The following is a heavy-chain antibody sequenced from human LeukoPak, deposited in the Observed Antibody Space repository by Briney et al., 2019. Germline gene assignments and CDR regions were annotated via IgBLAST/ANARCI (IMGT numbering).Heavy chain of an antibody. CDR1: GFTFNSYW. CDR2: ISSSGSTI. CDR3: ARDASDLYGTDV. Sequence: PGGSLRLSCAASGFTFNSYWMSWIRQAPGKGLEWVSYISSSGSTIYYADSVKGRFTISRDNAKNSLYLQMNSLRAEDTAVYYCARDASDLYGTDVWGQGTTVTVSS. J-gene: IGHJ6*02. V-gene: IGHV3-11*01.